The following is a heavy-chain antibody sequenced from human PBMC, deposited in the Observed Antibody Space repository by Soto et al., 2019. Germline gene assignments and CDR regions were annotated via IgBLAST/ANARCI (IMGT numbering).Heavy chain of an antibody. V-gene: IGHV3-23*01. Sequence: EVQLLESGGGLVQPGGSLRLSCAASGFTISSYAMSWVRQAPGKGLEWVSAISGSGESTYYADCVKGRFTISRDNSKNKLFLQMSSLRAEDTALYYCAKDKYYDWGQGNLGTVSS. J-gene: IGHJ4*02. CDR2: ISGSGEST. D-gene: IGHD3-22*01. CDR3: AKDKYYD. CDR1: GFTISSYA.